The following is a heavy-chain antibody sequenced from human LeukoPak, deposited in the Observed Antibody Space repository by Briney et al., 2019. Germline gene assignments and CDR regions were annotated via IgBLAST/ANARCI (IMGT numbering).Heavy chain of an antibody. CDR3: VRGGPYNSGRFDY. CDR2: ISSTSGYI. D-gene: IGHD6-19*01. V-gene: IGHV3-21*01. Sequence: PGGSLRLSCALSGLSFSSYTIHWVRQAPGKGLEWGSSISSTSGYIHYADSVKGRFSISRDNAKNLVHLEMDILRADDTAVYYCVRGGPYNSGRFDYWGKGTLVTVSS. CDR1: GLSFSSYT. J-gene: IGHJ4*02.